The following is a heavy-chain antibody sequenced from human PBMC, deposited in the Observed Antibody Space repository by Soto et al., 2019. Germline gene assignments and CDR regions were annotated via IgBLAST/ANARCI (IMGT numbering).Heavy chain of an antibody. J-gene: IGHJ4*02. CDR3: ARGAAARPYYFDY. Sequence: XETLSLTCAVYGGSFSGYYWSWIRQPPGKGLEWIGEINHSGSTNYNPSLKSRVTISVDTSKNQFSLKLSSVTAADTAVYYCARGAAARPYYFDYWGQGTLATVSS. D-gene: IGHD6-6*01. CDR2: INHSGST. V-gene: IGHV4-34*01. CDR1: GGSFSGYY.